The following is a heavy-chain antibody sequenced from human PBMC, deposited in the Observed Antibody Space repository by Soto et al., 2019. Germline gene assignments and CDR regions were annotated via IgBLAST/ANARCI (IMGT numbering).Heavy chain of an antibody. CDR2: ISGSGGST. D-gene: IGHD1-1*01. Sequence: EVQLLESGGGLVQPGGSLRLSCAASGFTFSSYAMSWVRQAPGKGLEWVSAISGSGGSTYYADSVKGRFTFSRDNSKNSLYLQMNSLRAEDTAVYYCAKNIETGSIYYYYGMDVWGQGTTVTVSS. CDR1: GFTFSSYA. V-gene: IGHV3-23*01. J-gene: IGHJ6*02. CDR3: AKNIETGSIYYYYGMDV.